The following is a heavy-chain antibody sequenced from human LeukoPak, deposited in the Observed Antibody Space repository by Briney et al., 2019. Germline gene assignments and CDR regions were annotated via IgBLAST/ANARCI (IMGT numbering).Heavy chain of an antibody. CDR3: ARGHGLWDLNLNYYFDY. Sequence: SETLSLTCAVYGGSFSGYYWSWIRQTPGKGLEWIGEINHSGSTNYNPSLKSRVTISVDTSKNQFSLKLSSVTAADTAVYYCARGHGLWDLNLNYYFDYWGQGTLVTVSS. V-gene: IGHV4-34*01. CDR1: GGSFSGYY. J-gene: IGHJ4*02. CDR2: INHSGST. D-gene: IGHD5-18*01.